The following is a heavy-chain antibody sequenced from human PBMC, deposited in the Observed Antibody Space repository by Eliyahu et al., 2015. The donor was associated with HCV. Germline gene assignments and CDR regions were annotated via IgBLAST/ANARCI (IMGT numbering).Heavy chain of an antibody. CDR2: ISGSGGST. V-gene: IGHV3-23*01. D-gene: IGHD1-26*01. J-gene: IGHJ4*02. Sequence: EVQLLESGGGLVQPGGSLRLSCAASGFTFSSYAMSWVRQAPGKGLEGVSAISGSGGSTYYADSVKGRFTISRDNSKNTLYLQMNSLRAEDTAVYYCAKGSSLYSGSYPFDYWGQGTLVTVSS. CDR1: GFTFSSYA. CDR3: AKGSSLYSGSYPFDY.